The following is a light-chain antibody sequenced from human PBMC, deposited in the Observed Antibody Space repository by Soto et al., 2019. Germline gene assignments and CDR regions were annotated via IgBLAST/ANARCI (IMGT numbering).Light chain of an antibody. CDR1: QSVLYNSNNKNY. CDR3: QQYYSNPRT. J-gene: IGKJ1*01. Sequence: DIVMTQSPDSLAVSLGERATINCKSSQSVLYNSNNKNYLAWYQQRPGQPPKLLIYWASTRESGVPDRLTGIGCGTDFTLTISSLQAEDVAVYYCQQYYSNPRTFGQGTKVEIK. CDR2: WAS. V-gene: IGKV4-1*01.